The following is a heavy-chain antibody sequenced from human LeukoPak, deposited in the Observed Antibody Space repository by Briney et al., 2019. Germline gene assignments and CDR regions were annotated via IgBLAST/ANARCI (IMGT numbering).Heavy chain of an antibody. J-gene: IGHJ4*02. Sequence: PSETLSLTCTVSGGSISSCDYYWSWIRQPPGKGLEWVGYIYYSGSTYYNPSLKSRVTIAVDTSKYHFSLNLSSVTASDMAVYYCARARSTTVTTLFDYWGQGTLVTVSS. CDR2: IYYSGST. CDR1: GGSISSCDYY. D-gene: IGHD4-17*01. V-gene: IGHV4-30-4*08. CDR3: ARARSTTVTTLFDY.